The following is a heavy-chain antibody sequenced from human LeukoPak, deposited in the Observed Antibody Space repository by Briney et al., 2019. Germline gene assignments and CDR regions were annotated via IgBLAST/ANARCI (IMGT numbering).Heavy chain of an antibody. CDR1: SDSISSRNYH. CDR2: IFYSGTT. D-gene: IGHD5-18*01. CDR3: ARLSLGDAGYSYDIPRHFDY. Sequence: PSETLSLTCTVSSDSISSRNYHWGWIRQPPGKGLEYIGRIFYSGTTYYTPSLMSRVTISLDTSKSQFSLKLTSVSAADTAVYYCARLSLGDAGYSYDIPRHFDYWGQGILVTVSS. V-gene: IGHV4-39*01. J-gene: IGHJ4*02.